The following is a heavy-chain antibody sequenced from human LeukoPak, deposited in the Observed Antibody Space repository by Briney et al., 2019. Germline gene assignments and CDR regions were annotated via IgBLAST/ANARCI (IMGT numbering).Heavy chain of an antibody. V-gene: IGHV4-4*07. Sequence: SETLSLTCTVSGGFISSYYWSWIRQPAGKGLEWIGRIYSTGSTNYNPSLKSRVSMSVDTSKNQFSLKLSSVTAADTAVYYCARRILGSNWFDPWGQGTLVTVSS. D-gene: IGHD1-26*01. J-gene: IGHJ5*02. CDR2: IYSTGST. CDR1: GGFISSYY. CDR3: ARRILGSNWFDP.